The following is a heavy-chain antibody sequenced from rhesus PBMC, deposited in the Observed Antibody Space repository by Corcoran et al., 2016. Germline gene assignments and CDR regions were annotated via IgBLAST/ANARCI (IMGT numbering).Heavy chain of an antibody. CDR1: VFTCSSYW. CDR2: INSGGGST. J-gene: IGHJ4*01. D-gene: IGHD5-42*01. V-gene: IGHV3S42*01. CDR3: ALGIRGY. Sequence: EVQLVESGGGLAKPGGSLSLACAAPVFTCSSYWMNWVRQTPGKGMEWISDINSGGGSTYYADSVKGRFTISRDNSKNTLSLQMNSLRAEDTAVYYCALGIRGYWGQGVLVTVSS.